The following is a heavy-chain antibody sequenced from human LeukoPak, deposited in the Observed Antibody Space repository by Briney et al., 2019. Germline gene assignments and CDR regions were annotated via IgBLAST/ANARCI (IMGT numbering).Heavy chain of an antibody. CDR2: INPNSGNT. CDR1: GYTFTSYD. D-gene: IGHD6-19*01. J-gene: IGHJ4*02. Sequence: GASVKVSCKASGYTFTSYDINWVRQATGQGLEWMGWINPNSGNTGYAQKFQGRVTMTRNTSISTANMELSSLRYEDTAVYYCARVDSSGWYYFDYWRQGTLVTVSS. CDR3: ARVDSSGWYYFDY. V-gene: IGHV1-8*01.